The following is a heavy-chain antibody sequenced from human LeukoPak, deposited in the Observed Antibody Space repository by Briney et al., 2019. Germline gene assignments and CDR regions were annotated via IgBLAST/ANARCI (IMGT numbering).Heavy chain of an antibody. CDR3: ASEGIAAAGTVDY. V-gene: IGHV3-48*01. D-gene: IGHD6-13*01. Sequence: GGSPRLSCAASGFTFSSYSMNWVRQAPGKGLEWVSYISSSSSTIYYADSVKGRFTISRDNAKNSLYLRMNSLRAEDTAVYYCASEGIAAAGTVDYWGQGTLVTVSS. CDR1: GFTFSSYS. CDR2: ISSSSSTI. J-gene: IGHJ4*02.